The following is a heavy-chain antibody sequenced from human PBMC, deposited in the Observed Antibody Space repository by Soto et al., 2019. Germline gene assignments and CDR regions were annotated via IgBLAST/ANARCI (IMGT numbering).Heavy chain of an antibody. CDR2: IYYSGST. D-gene: IGHD3-10*01. Sequence: KPSETLSLTCTVSGGSISSYYWSWIRQPPGKGLEWIGYIYYSGSTNYNPSLKSRVTISVDTSKNQFSLKLSSVTAADTAVYYCARLEGSHYFDYWGQGTLVTVSS. V-gene: IGHV4-59*01. CDR3: ARLEGSHYFDY. J-gene: IGHJ4*02. CDR1: GGSISSYY.